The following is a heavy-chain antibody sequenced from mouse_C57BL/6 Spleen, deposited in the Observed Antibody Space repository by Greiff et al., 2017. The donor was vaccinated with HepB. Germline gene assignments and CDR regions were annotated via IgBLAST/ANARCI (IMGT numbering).Heavy chain of an antibody. CDR3: ATSIYYYGSSYFDY. CDR2: IWSGGST. D-gene: IGHD1-1*01. V-gene: IGHV2-2*01. J-gene: IGHJ2*01. Sequence: VQLQQSGPGLVQPSQSLSITCTVSGFSLTSYGVHWVRQSPGKGLEWLGVIWSGGSTDYNAAFISRLSISKDNSKSQVFFKMNSLQADDTAIYYCATSIYYYGSSYFDYWGQGTTLTVSS. CDR1: GFSLTSYG.